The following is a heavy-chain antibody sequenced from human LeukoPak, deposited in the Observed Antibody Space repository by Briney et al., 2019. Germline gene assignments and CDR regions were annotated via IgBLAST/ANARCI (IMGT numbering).Heavy chain of an antibody. CDR2: IYPGDSGT. D-gene: IGHD3-22*01. Sequence: GESLKISCKGSGYSFTSYWIGWVRQMPGKGLEWMGIIYPGDSGTRYSPSFQGQVTISADKSISTAYLQWSSLKASDTAMYYCARARYYYDSSGYPLNDAFDIWGQGTMVTVSS. CDR3: ARARYYYDSSGYPLNDAFDI. V-gene: IGHV5-51*01. J-gene: IGHJ3*02. CDR1: GYSFTSYW.